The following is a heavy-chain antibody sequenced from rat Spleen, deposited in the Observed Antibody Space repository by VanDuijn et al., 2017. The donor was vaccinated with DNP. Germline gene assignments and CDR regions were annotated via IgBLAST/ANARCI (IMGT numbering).Heavy chain of an antibody. V-gene: IGHV5S13*01. CDR3: ASDLDFGYNYAFDY. D-gene: IGHD1-4*01. CDR2: ISTSGGST. CDR1: GFTFSNYG. Sequence: EVQLVETGGGLVQPGRSLKLSCAASGFTFSNYGMAWVRQAPKKGLEWVATISTSGGSTYYRDSVKGRFTISRDNAKSTLYLQMNSLRSEDTATYYCASDLDFGYNYAFDYWGQGVMVTVSS. J-gene: IGHJ2*01.